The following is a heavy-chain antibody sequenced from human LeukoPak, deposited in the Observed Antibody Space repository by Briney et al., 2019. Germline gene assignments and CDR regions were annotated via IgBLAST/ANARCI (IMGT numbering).Heavy chain of an antibody. V-gene: IGHV4-4*02. CDR2: IYYSGST. CDR3: ASGLDILTGWAFDL. Sequence: KPSETLSLTCAVSGGSISSSNWWSWVRQPPGKGLQWIGSIYYSGSTYYNPSLKSRFTISMYTSKNQCSLKLSSVTAEDTAVYYCASGLDILTGWAFDLWGRGTLVTVSS. J-gene: IGHJ2*01. D-gene: IGHD3-9*01. CDR1: GGSISSSNW.